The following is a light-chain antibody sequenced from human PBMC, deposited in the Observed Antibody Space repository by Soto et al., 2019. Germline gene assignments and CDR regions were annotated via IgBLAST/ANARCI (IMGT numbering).Light chain of an antibody. Sequence: QSVLTQPPSLSGTPGQSVTISCSGSSSNIEGNTVHWYQHLPGTAPKLLIYIDHNRPSGIPDRFSGSKSGTSASLAISGLQSEDEADYYCATWDDDLSAAVFGGGIQLTVL. CDR2: IDH. J-gene: IGLJ7*01. V-gene: IGLV1-44*01. CDR3: ATWDDDLSAAV. CDR1: SSNIEGNT.